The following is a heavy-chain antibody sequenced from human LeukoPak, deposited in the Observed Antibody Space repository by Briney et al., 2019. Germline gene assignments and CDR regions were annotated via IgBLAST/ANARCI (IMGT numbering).Heavy chain of an antibody. J-gene: IGHJ4*02. V-gene: IGHV3-30*18. Sequence: GGSLRLSRAASGFTFNNYVMHWVRQAPGKGLEWVAVISYDGSKEYYADSVRGRLTISRDNSKNTLYLQMNSVRTEDTAVYYCAKGAASDYYFDHWGQGTLVTVSS. D-gene: IGHD6-13*01. CDR1: GFTFNNYV. CDR3: AKGAASDYYFDH. CDR2: ISYDGSKE.